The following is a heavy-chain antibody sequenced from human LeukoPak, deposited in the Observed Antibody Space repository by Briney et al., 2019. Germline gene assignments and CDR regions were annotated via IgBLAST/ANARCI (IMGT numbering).Heavy chain of an antibody. D-gene: IGHD4-17*01. J-gene: IGHJ5*02. CDR3: HCGGYGDPRGWFDP. V-gene: IGHV3-21*01. Sequence: GGSLRLSCAASGFTFSSYSMNWVRQAPGKGPEWVSSISSSSSYIYYADSMKGRFTISRDNAKNSLYLQMNSLRAEDTAVYYCHCGGYGDPRGWFDPWGQGTLVTVSS. CDR1: GFTFSSYS. CDR2: ISSSSSYI.